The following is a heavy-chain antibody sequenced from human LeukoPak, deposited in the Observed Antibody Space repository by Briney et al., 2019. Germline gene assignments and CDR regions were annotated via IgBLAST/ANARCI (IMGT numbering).Heavy chain of an antibody. D-gene: IGHD6-13*01. Sequence: ASVKVSCKASGYTFTSYDINWVRQATRQGLEWMGWMNPNSGNTGYAQKFQGRVTMTRNTSISTAYMELSSLRSEDTAVYYCAGGVTAAAGTALHYYYYMDVWGKGTTVTVSS. CDR3: AGGVTAAAGTALHYYYYMDV. CDR2: MNPNSGNT. J-gene: IGHJ6*03. V-gene: IGHV1-8*01. CDR1: GYTFTSYD.